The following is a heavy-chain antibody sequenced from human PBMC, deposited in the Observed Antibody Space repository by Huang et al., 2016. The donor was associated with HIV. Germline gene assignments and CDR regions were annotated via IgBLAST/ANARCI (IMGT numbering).Heavy chain of an antibody. CDR3: TTWARTSAGGN. D-gene: IGHD6-25*01. CDR1: GFTFKDAW. V-gene: IGHV3-15*01. Sequence: EVQLVESGGGLVKPGGSLRLSCAASGFTFKDAWMIWVRQSPGKGRGWVGISKTKDDGGTTDYAAPVKGRFSMSRDDSKNTFYLQMNSLKSEDTAVYYCTTWARTSAGGNWGQGTLVSVSS. CDR2: SKTKDDGGTT. J-gene: IGHJ4*02.